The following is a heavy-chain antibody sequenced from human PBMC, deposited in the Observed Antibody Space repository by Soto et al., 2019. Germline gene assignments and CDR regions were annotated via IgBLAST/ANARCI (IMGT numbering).Heavy chain of an antibody. CDR3: AILYDSGMAYYYYMDV. CDR1: GYTFTSYG. V-gene: IGHV1-8*02. Sequence: ASVKVSCKASGYTFTSYGISWVRQATGQGLEWMGWMNPNSGNTGYAQKFQGRVTMTRNTSISTAYMELSSLRSEDTAVYYCAILYDSGMAYYYYMDVWGKGTTVPVSS. CDR2: MNPNSGNT. D-gene: IGHD3-10*01. J-gene: IGHJ6*03.